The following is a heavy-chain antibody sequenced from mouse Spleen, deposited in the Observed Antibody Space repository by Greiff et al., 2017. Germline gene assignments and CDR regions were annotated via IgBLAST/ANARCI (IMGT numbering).Heavy chain of an antibody. CDR2: IRLKSDNYAT. V-gene: IGHV6-3*01. D-gene: IGHD1-1*02. CDR1: GFTFSNYW. Sequence: EVKLMESGGGLVQPGGSMKLSCVASGFTFSNYWMNWVRQSPEKGLEWVAQIRLKSDNYATHYAESVKGRFTISRDDSKSSVYLQMNNLRAEDTGIYYCTGGGGDFDYWGQGTTLTVSS. CDR3: TGGGGDFDY. J-gene: IGHJ2*01.